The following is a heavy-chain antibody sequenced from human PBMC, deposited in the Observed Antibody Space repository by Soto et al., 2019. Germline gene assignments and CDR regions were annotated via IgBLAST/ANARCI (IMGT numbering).Heavy chain of an antibody. V-gene: IGHV4-34*01. J-gene: IGHJ6*02. CDR2: INHSGST. CDR3: ARSGVYYDILTGPRYYYYYGMDV. D-gene: IGHD3-9*01. Sequence: SETLSLTCAVYGGSVSGYYWSWIRQPPGKGLESIGEINHSGSTNYNPSLKSRVTISVDTSKNQFSLKLSSVTAADTAVYYCARSGVYYDILTGPRYYYYYGMDVWGQGTTVNVS. CDR1: GGSVSGYY.